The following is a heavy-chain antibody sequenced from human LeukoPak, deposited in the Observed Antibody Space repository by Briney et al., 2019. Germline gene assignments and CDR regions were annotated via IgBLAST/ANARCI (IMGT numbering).Heavy chain of an antibody. J-gene: IGHJ5*02. Sequence: GGSLRLSCATSGVTFSSYGTHWVCQAPGKGLEWVAVISYDGSNKYYADSVKGRFTSSRDSSKNSLYRQMTSLTAEDTAVYCCANGFTWFAAWGQGTLVTVSS. CDR1: GVTFSSYG. CDR3: ANGFTWFAA. V-gene: IGHV3-30*18. D-gene: IGHD3-10*01. CDR2: ISYDGSNK.